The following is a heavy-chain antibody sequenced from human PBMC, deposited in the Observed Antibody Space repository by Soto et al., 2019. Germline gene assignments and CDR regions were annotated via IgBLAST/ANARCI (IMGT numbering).Heavy chain of an antibody. Sequence: ASTVSGGSMRRYFWSWIWKKTGKGLEWIGYMYNTGSTVYNPSFKSRVTISVDTSKNQFSLKLNSVTAADTAVYYCSRDLWGYCGTDCYPLDVWGQGTTVTVSS. J-gene: IGHJ6*02. V-gene: IGHV4-59*01. CDR2: MYNTGST. D-gene: IGHD2-21*02. CDR1: GGSMRRYF. CDR3: SRDLWGYCGTDCYPLDV.